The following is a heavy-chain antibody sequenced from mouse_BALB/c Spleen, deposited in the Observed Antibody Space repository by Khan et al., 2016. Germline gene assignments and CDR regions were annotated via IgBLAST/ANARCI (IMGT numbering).Heavy chain of an antibody. V-gene: IGHV9-3-1*01. CDR2: INSYTGEP. Sequence: QIQLVQSGPELKKPGETVKISCKASGYTFTNYGMNWVKQAPGKGLKWMGWINSYTGEPTYADDFKGRFAFSLETSASTAYLQINKLKNEDTATYFCAGEPYAVDYWGQGTSFTVAS. CDR1: GYTFTNYG. J-gene: IGHJ4*01. D-gene: IGHD2-13*01. CDR3: AGEPYAVDY.